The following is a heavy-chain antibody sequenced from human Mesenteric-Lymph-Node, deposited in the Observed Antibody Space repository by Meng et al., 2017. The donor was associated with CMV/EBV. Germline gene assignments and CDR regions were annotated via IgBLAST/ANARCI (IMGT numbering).Heavy chain of an antibody. Sequence: GESLKISCAASGVTFRSYNFNCVRQAPGKGLEWVSHISSSSAEYYSDSVKGRFTISRDNAKNSLYLQMNSLRDEDTAVYYCSAGNHYYGMDVWGQGTTVTVSS. D-gene: IGHD2/OR15-2a*01. J-gene: IGHJ6*02. CDR3: SAGNHYYGMDV. CDR2: ISSSSAE. V-gene: IGHV3-48*02. CDR1: GVTFRSYN.